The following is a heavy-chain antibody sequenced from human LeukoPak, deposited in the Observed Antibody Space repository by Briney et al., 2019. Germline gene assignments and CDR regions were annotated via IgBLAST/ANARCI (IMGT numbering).Heavy chain of an antibody. J-gene: IGHJ6*02. CDR1: GGSISSYY. CDR3: AKDPVHIVVVVAAPAAGSQEDV. Sequence: TSETLSLTCTVSGGSISSYYWSWIRQPAGKGLEWIGRIYTSGSTNYNPSLKSRVTMSVDTSKNQFSLKLSSVTAADTAVYYCAKDPVHIVVVVAAPAAGSQEDVWGQGTTVTVSS. CDR2: IYTSGST. D-gene: IGHD2-15*01. V-gene: IGHV4-4*07.